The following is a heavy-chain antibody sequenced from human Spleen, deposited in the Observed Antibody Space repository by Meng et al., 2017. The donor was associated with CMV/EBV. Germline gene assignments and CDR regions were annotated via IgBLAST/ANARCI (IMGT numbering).Heavy chain of an antibody. Sequence: GGSLRLSCVGSGFTFSSYSMNWVRQAPGKGLEWVSSISSSSSYIYYADSVKGRFTISRDNAENSLYLQMSSLRAEDTAVYYCARAQVYYFDSWGQGTLVTVS. V-gene: IGHV3-21*01. CDR2: ISSSSSYI. D-gene: IGHD2-8*01. CDR3: ARAQVYYFDS. J-gene: IGHJ4*02. CDR1: GFTFSSYS.